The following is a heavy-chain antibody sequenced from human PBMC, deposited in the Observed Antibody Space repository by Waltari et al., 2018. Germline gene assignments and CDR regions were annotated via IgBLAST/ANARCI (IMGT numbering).Heavy chain of an antibody. CDR1: GVINSGYW. V-gene: IGHV3-74*01. CDR2: IHSYGRST. J-gene: IGHJ4*02. CDR3: ARDGLGSSHDY. D-gene: IGHD6-6*01. Sequence: EVQLVESGGGLLQPGGSLRLSFAATGVINSGYWMYWVRQTPGKGLVCVSRIHSYGRSTNYADSVRGRFTISRDNAKNMVYLQMNRLRADDTAVYFCARDGLGSSHDYWGQGTLVTVSS.